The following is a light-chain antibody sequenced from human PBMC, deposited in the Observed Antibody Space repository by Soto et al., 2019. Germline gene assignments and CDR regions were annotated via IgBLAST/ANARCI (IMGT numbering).Light chain of an antibody. CDR3: SAHTTSFTFV. CDR2: EVS. V-gene: IGLV2-14*01. J-gene: IGLJ1*01. Sequence: QSVLTQPASVSGSPGQTITISCIGSRSDIGSYDYVSWHQHQQGKAPKVLIYEVSSRPSGVSSRFSGSRSGNTASLTISGLQPEDEATYYCSAHTTSFTFVFGHGTKVTV. CDR1: RSDIGSYDY.